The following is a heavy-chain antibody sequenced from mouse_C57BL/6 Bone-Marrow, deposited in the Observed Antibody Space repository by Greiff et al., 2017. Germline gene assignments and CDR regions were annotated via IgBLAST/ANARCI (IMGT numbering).Heavy chain of an antibody. D-gene: IGHD4-1*01. J-gene: IGHJ2*01. CDR1: GYTFTDYY. CDR3: ARTGWDDYFDY. V-gene: IGHV1-26*01. Sequence: EVKLVESGPELVKPGASVKISCKASGYTFTDYYMNWVKQSHGKSLEWIGDINPNNGGTSYNQKFKGKATLTVDKSSSTAYMELRSLTSEDSAVYYCARTGWDDYFDYWGQGTTLTVSS. CDR2: INPNNGGT.